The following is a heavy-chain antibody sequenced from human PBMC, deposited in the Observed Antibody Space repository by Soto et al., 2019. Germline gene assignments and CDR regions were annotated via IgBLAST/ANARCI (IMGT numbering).Heavy chain of an antibody. Sequence: GASVKVSCKASGYTFTSYDINWVRQATGQGLGWMGWMNPNSGNTGYAQKFQGRVTMTRNTSISTAYMELSSLRSEDTAVYYCARGRGCSSTSCYAGYGPWGQGTLVTVSS. CDR2: MNPNSGNT. CDR3: ARGRGCSSTSCYAGYGP. D-gene: IGHD2-2*01. CDR1: GYTFTSYD. J-gene: IGHJ5*02. V-gene: IGHV1-8*01.